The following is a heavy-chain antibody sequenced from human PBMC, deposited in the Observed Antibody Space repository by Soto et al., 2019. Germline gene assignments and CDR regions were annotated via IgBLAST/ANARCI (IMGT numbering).Heavy chain of an antibody. J-gene: IGHJ3*02. CDR3: ARGRDCSGGSCYGAFDI. CDR2: MNPNSGNT. Sequence: ASVKVSCKASGYTFTSYDINWVRQATGQGLEWMGWMNPNSGNTGYAQKFQGRVTMTRNTSISTAYMELSSLRSEDTAVYYCARGRDCSGGSCYGAFDIWGQGTMVTVS. V-gene: IGHV1-8*01. D-gene: IGHD2-15*01. CDR1: GYTFTSYD.